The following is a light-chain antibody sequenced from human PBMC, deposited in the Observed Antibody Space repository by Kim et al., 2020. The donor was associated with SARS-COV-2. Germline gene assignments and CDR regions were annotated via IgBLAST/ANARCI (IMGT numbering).Light chain of an antibody. CDR3: QVWDSSSDHRV. CDR2: YDS. V-gene: IGLV3-21*04. J-gene: IGLJ3*02. CDR1: NMGGKS. Sequence: PGKTARITCGGNNMGGKSVHWYQRKPGQAPVLVIYYDSDRPSGIPERFSGSNSGNTATLTISRVEAGDEADYYCQVWDSSSDHRVFGGGTQLTVL.